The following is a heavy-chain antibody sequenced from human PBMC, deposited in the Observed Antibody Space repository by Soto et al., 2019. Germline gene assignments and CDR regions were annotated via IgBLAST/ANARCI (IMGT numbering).Heavy chain of an antibody. V-gene: IGHV4-59*01. J-gene: IGHJ3*02. CDR1: GGSISSYY. D-gene: IGHD2-2*01. CDR2: IYYSGST. Sequence: PSETLSLTCTFSGGSISSYYWSWIRQPPGKGLEWIGYIYYSGSTNYDPSLQSRAIISIDTSNHQFSLRLSSVTAADTAVYYCARGYCAGTSCHDSFDIWSQGTMVTVS. CDR3: ARGYCAGTSCHDSFDI.